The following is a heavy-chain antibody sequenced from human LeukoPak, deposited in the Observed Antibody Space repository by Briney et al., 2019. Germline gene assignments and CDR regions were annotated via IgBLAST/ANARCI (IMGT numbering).Heavy chain of an antibody. CDR1: GFTFSSHA. CDR2: ISGSGGST. CDR3: AKIPRYSSGWQYFQH. D-gene: IGHD6-19*01. V-gene: IGHV3-23*01. J-gene: IGHJ1*01. Sequence: GGSLRLSCSASGFTFSSHAVNWVRQPPGKGLEWVSAISGSGGSTYYADSVKGRFTISRDNSKNTLYLQMNSLRAEDTAVYYCAKIPRYSSGWQYFQHWGQGTLVTVSS.